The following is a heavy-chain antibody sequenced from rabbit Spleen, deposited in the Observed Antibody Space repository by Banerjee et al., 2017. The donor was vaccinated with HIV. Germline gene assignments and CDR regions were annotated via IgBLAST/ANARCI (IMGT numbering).Heavy chain of an antibody. CDR2: IYGGSSGTT. CDR1: GFSFSSNYW. J-gene: IGHJ3*01. V-gene: IGHV1S45*01. D-gene: IGHD1-1*01. Sequence: QEQLEESGGDLVKPGASLTLTCTASGFSFSSNYWICWVRQAPGKGLEWIACIYGGSSGTTYYASWAKGRFTISKTSSTTVTLQMTSLTAADTATYFCARVPSSADYGLTRLDLWGQGTLVTVS. CDR3: ARVPSSADYGLTRLDL.